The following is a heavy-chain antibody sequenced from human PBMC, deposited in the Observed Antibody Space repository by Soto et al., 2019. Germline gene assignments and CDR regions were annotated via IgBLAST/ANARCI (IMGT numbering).Heavy chain of an antibody. Sequence: DSVKVSCKASGYTFTSYGISWERQAPGQGLEWMGWISAYNGNTNYAQKLQGRVTMTTDTSTSTAYMELRSLRSDDTAVYYCARELSITMVRGVIITPHYYYGIDVWGQGTTVT. CDR3: ARELSITMVRGVIITPHYYYGIDV. CDR2: ISAYNGNT. D-gene: IGHD3-10*01. J-gene: IGHJ6*02. CDR1: GYTFTSYG. V-gene: IGHV1-18*01.